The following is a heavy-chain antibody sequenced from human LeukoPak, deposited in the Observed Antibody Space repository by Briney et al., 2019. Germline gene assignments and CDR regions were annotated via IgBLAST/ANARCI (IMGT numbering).Heavy chain of an antibody. CDR3: ARKLKLGYCDSTSCSFDYYYYMDV. CDR2: ISSSSSYI. D-gene: IGHD2-2*01. J-gene: IGHJ6*03. V-gene: IGHV3-21*01. Sequence: KTGGSLRLSCAASGFTFSSYSMNWVRQAPGKGPGWDSSISSSSSYIYYADSVKGRLTISRDNAKNSLYLQMNSLRAEDTAVYYCARKLKLGYCDSTSCSFDYYYYMDVWGKGTTVTVSS. CDR1: GFTFSSYS.